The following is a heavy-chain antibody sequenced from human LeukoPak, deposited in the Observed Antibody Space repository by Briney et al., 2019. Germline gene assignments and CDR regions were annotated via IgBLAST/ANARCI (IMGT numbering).Heavy chain of an antibody. CDR1: RFTFSSYA. V-gene: IGHV3-23*01. CDR2: ISGNGGST. D-gene: IGHD2-21*02. Sequence: GGSLRLSCAASRFTFSSYAMSWVRQAPGKGLEWVSAISGNGGSTYYADSVKGRFTISRDNSKNTLYLQMNSLRAEDTAVYYCATTPRRVTAIAGLTDYWGQGTLVTVSS. J-gene: IGHJ4*02. CDR3: ATTPRRVTAIAGLTDY.